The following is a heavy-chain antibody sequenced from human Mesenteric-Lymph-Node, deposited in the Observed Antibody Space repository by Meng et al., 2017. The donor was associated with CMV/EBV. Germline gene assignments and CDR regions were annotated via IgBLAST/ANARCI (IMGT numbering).Heavy chain of an antibody. CDR2: INSDGTST. J-gene: IGHJ6*02. Sequence: GESLKISCAASGFTFSSYWMHWVRQAPGKGLVWVSRINSDGTSTNYADSVKGRFTISRDNAKNTLYLQMNSLRAEDTAVYYCARARKGGMDVWGQGTTVTVSS. CDR3: ARARKGGMDV. V-gene: IGHV3-74*01. CDR1: GFTFSSYW.